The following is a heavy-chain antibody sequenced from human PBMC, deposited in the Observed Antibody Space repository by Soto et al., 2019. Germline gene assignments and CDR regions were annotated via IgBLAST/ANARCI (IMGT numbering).Heavy chain of an antibody. Sequence: QVRLVESGGGVVQPERSLRLSCETSGFTFSSYAMYWVRQAPGKGLEWVALIWCDGSKKYYADSVKGRFTISRDNPNNTVFLQMNSLSAEDTAVYYCARGSENCGGDCYQYWGQGTLVTVSS. D-gene: IGHD2-21*02. CDR3: ARGSENCGGDCYQY. CDR1: GFTFSSYA. CDR2: IWCDGSKK. J-gene: IGHJ4*02. V-gene: IGHV3-33*01.